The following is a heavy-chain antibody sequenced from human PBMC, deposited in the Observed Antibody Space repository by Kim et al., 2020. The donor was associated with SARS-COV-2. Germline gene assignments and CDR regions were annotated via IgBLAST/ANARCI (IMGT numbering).Heavy chain of an antibody. CDR2: ISGNGIDT. CDR1: GFIFKNFA. V-gene: IGHV3-30*18. J-gene: IGHJ4*02. Sequence: GGSLRLSCAASGFIFKNFAMNWVRQAPGKGLEWVALISGNGIDTYYADSVKGRFTFSRDNSKNTLSLQMNSLRPDDTAVYFCAKDTRGFNLPFDSGAQGT. D-gene: IGHD3-10*01. CDR3: AKDTRGFNLPFDS.